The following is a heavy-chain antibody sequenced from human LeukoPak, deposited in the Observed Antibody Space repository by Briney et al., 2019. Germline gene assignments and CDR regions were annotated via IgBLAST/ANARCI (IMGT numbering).Heavy chain of an antibody. CDR3: ARQFVLLWFGESPFGAFDI. D-gene: IGHD3-10*01. V-gene: IGHV4-34*01. Sequence: HPGGSLRLSCGASGFTFRTSWMNWVRQAPGKGPEWIGEINHSGSTNYNPSLKSRVTISVDTSKNQFSLKLSSVTAADTAVYYCARQFVLLWFGESPFGAFDIWGQGTMVTVSS. J-gene: IGHJ3*02. CDR1: GFTFRTSW. CDR2: INHSGST.